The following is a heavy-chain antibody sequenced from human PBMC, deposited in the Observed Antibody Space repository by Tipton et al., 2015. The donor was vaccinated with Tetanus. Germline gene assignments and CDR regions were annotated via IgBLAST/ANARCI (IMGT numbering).Heavy chain of an antibody. Sequence: SLRLSCAASGFTFSNAWMSWVRQAPGKGLEWVGRIKSKTDGGTTDYAAPVKGRFTISRDDSKNTLYLQMNSLKTEDTAVYYCTTEVSVPRPDDAFDIWGQGTMVTVSS. V-gene: IGHV3-15*01. J-gene: IGHJ3*02. CDR2: IKSKTDGGTT. CDR3: TTEVSVPRPDDAFDI. CDR1: GFTFSNAW.